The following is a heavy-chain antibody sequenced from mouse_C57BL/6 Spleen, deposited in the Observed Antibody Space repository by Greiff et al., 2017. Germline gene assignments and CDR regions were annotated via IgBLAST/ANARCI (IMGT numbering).Heavy chain of an antibody. CDR3: TRDRLLRYAMDY. Sequence: EVQLVESGEGLVKPGGSLKLSCAASGFTFSSYAMSWVRQTPEKRLEWVAYISSGGDYIYYADTVKGRFTISRDNARNTLYLQMSSLKSEDTAMYYCTRDRLLRYAMDYWGQGTSVTVSS. J-gene: IGHJ4*01. CDR1: GFTFSSYA. V-gene: IGHV5-9-1*02. D-gene: IGHD1-1*01. CDR2: ISSGGDYI.